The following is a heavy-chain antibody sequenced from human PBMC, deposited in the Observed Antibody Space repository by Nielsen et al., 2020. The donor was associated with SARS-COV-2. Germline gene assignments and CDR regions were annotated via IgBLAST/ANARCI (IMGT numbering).Heavy chain of an antibody. CDR2: ISGSGSNT. CDR3: ARNTFFDF. V-gene: IGHV3-23*01. Sequence: GESLKISCLASGFTFSKFAMSWVRQAPGKGLEWVSAISGSGSNTYYIDSVKGRFTISEDSSKNTVSLQMNSLRAEDTAVYFCARNTFFDFWGQGTLVTVSS. J-gene: IGHJ4*02. CDR1: GFTFSKFA.